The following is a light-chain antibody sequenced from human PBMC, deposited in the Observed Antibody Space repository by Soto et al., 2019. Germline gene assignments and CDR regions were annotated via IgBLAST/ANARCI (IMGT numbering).Light chain of an antibody. Sequence: DIQMTQSPSSVSASVGDRVTITCRASQGISRWLAWYQQKPGKVPKLLIYAASTLQSGVPSRFTGSGSGTDFTLTITSLQPEDVAFYYCQQAGSPFTFGPGTKVAIK. J-gene: IGKJ3*01. CDR2: AAS. CDR1: QGISRW. CDR3: QQAGSPFT. V-gene: IGKV1-12*01.